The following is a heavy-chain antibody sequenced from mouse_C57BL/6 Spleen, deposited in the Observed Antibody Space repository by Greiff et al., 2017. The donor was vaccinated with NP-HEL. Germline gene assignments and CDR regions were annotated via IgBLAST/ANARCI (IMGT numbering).Heavy chain of an antibody. Sequence: QVQLQQSGPELVKPGASVKISCKASGYAFSSSWMNWVKQRPGKGLEWIGRIYPGDGDTNYNGKFKGKATLTADKSSSTAYMQLSSLTSEDSAVYFCARGGNPRYFDVWGTGTTVTVSS. V-gene: IGHV1-82*01. CDR2: IYPGDGDT. CDR1: GYAFSSSW. D-gene: IGHD2-1*01. CDR3: ARGGNPRYFDV. J-gene: IGHJ1*03.